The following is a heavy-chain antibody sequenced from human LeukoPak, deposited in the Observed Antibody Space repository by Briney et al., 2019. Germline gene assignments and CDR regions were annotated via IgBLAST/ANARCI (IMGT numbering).Heavy chain of an antibody. J-gene: IGHJ5*02. CDR2: IKQDGSEK. CDR3: AKDLSVLVRFGESSRERWFDP. V-gene: IGHV3-7*04. Sequence: GGSLRLSCAASGFTFGSYAMNWVRQAPGKGLEWVANIKQDGSEKYYVDSVKGRFTISRDNAKNSLYLQMNSLRAEDTAVYYCAKDLSVLVRFGESSRERWFDPWGRGTLVTVSS. D-gene: IGHD3-10*01. CDR1: GFTFGSYA.